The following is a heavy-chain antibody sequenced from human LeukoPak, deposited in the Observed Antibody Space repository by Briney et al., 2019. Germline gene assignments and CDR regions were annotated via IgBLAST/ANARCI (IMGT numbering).Heavy chain of an antibody. D-gene: IGHD1-26*01. CDR2: IYPVDSDT. J-gene: IGHJ4*02. CDR3: ARRGLGGAYDY. Sequence: GESLKISCKASGYSFTSYWIGCVRHMPPKGLEWMGIIYPVDSDTRYSPSFQGQVTISADKSISTAYLQWSSLKASDTAMYYCARRGLGGAYDYWGQGTLVTVSS. CDR1: GYSFTSYW. V-gene: IGHV5-51*01.